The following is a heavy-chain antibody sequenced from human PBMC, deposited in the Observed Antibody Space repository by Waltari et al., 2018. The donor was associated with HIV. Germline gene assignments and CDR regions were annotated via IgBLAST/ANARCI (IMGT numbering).Heavy chain of an antibody. D-gene: IGHD1-26*01. J-gene: IGHJ4*02. Sequence: QVQLVQYGAEVKKPGASVKVSCKASGYSYTSYDINWVRQATGQGLEWMGWMTPSSGNTGSAQKFQGRVTMSRNTSVSTVYMELSTLTSDDTAIYFCARGGSTHTHFAYWGQGTLVTVSS. CDR3: ARGGSTHTHFAY. CDR1: GYSYTSYD. V-gene: IGHV1-8*01. CDR2: MTPSSGNT.